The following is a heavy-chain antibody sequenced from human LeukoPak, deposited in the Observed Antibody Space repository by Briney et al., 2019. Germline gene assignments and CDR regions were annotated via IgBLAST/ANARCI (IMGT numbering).Heavy chain of an antibody. CDR1: GGSISSYY. CDR2: IYYSGST. J-gene: IGHJ5*02. Sequence: SETLSLTCTVSGGSISSYYWSWIRQPPGKGLEWIGYIYYSGSTNYNPSLTSRVTISVDTSKNQFSLKLSSVTAADTAVYYCARDLYYYDSSGYYHWGQGTLVTVSS. D-gene: IGHD3-22*01. CDR3: ARDLYYYDSSGYYH. V-gene: IGHV4-59*01.